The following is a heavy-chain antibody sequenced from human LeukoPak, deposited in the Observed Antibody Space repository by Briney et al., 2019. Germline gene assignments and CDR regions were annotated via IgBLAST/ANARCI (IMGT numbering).Heavy chain of an antibody. CDR2: IIPILGIA. D-gene: IGHD3-22*01. Sequence: GASVKVSCKASGGTFSSYAISWVRQAPGQGLEWMGRIIPILGIANYAQKFQGRVTITADKSTSTAYMELSSLRSEDTAVYYCAREGYYDSSGYLPYWGQGTLVTVSS. CDR3: AREGYYDSSGYLPY. J-gene: IGHJ4*02. CDR1: GGTFSSYA. V-gene: IGHV1-69*04.